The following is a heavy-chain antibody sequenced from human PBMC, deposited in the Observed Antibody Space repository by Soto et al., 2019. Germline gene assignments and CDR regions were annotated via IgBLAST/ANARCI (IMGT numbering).Heavy chain of an antibody. Sequence: EVQLVESGGGLVQPGGSLELSCAPSGFTFSASAMHWSPRASGKGLKWFGGIRSNGRTAYAASMHGRFTISRDDSRKTAYLQLNSLKTDDTAVYYCASLDCSGGSCYPYYFEHWGQGALVTVSA. CDR3: ASLDCSGGSCYPYYFEH. J-gene: IGHJ4*02. V-gene: IGHV3-73*02. CDR2: IRSNGRT. CDR1: GFTFSASA. D-gene: IGHD2-15*01.